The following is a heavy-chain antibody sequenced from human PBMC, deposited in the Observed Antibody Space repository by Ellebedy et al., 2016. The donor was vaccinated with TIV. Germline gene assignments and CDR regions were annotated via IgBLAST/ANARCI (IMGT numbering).Heavy chain of an antibody. CDR3: ARAIGAGDGK. D-gene: IGHD2-15*01. V-gene: IGHV3-7*01. CDR2: IKQDGSEQ. CDR1: GFTFSSYW. Sequence: GESLKISXAASGFTFSSYWMSWVRQAPGKGLEWVANIKQDGSEQYYVDSVKGRFTISRDNAKNSLYLQMNSLRTEDTAVYYCARAIGAGDGKWGQGALVTVSS. J-gene: IGHJ4*02.